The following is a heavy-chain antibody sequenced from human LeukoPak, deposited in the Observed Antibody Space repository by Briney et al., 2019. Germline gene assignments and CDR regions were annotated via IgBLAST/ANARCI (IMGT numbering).Heavy chain of an antibody. Sequence: GGSLRLSCAASGFTFSSYAMSWVRQAPGKGLEWVSTISGSGSSTYYADSVKGRFTISRDTSKNTLYLQVNSLRAEDTAVYYCAKDECRTVVAASCAFHIWGQGTMVTVSS. D-gene: IGHD2-15*01. J-gene: IGHJ3*02. V-gene: IGHV3-23*01. CDR2: ISGSGSST. CDR1: GFTFSSYA. CDR3: AKDECRTVVAASCAFHI.